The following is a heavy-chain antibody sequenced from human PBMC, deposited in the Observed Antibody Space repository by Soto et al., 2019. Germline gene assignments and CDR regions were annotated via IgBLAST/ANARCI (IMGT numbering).Heavy chain of an antibody. Sequence: QLQLQESGPGLVKPSETLSLTCTVSGGSISSSSYYWGWIRQPPGKGLEWIGSIYYSGSTYYNPSLKSRVTSSVDTSKNQFSLKLSSVTAADTAVYYCARHGWGRLYSSSWRNWFDPWGQGTLVTVSS. CDR2: IYYSGST. CDR1: GGSISSSSYY. V-gene: IGHV4-39*01. J-gene: IGHJ5*02. D-gene: IGHD6-13*01. CDR3: ARHGWGRLYSSSWRNWFDP.